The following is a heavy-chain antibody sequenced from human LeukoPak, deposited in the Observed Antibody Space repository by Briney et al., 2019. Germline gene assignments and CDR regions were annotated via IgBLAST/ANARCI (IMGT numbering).Heavy chain of an antibody. J-gene: IGHJ4*02. CDR2: ISVYNGNT. V-gene: IGHV1-18*01. D-gene: IGHD6-19*01. CDR3: ARDHSIAVAGIKDY. CDR1: GYTFNSYG. Sequence: ASVKVSCKASGYTFNSYGISWVRQAPGQGLEWMGWISVYNGNTNYAQNLQGRVTMTTDTSTNTAYMELRSLRSDDTAVYYCARDHSIAVAGIKDYWGQGTLVTVSS.